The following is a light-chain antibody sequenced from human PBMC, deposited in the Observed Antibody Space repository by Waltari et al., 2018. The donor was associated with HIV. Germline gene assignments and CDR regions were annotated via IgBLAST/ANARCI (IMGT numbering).Light chain of an antibody. V-gene: IGKV3-15*01. CDR1: QNLRSN. J-gene: IGKJ2*01. Sequence: EIVLTQSPATLSLRPGGTATLSCRASQNLRSNLAWLPQRTGLAPRLVVHSKSTRATGIPARFSGSGSGTNFSLTITGLQSEDYAVYYCHQYDSWPPYTFGQGTIVEIK. CDR3: HQYDSWPPYT. CDR2: SKS.